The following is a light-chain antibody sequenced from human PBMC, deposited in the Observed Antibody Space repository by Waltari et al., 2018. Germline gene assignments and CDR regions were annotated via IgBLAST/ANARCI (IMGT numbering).Light chain of an antibody. J-gene: IGKJ1*01. Sequence: DIVMTQSPDSLAVSLGERATINCKSSQSVLYSSTNKNYLAWYQQKPGQPPKLLIYRASTRESGVPDRFSGSGYGTDFTLTISSLQAEDVAVYYCQQYYSTPWTFGQGTKVEIK. CDR3: QQYYSTPWT. V-gene: IGKV4-1*01. CDR2: RAS. CDR1: QSVLYSSTNKNY.